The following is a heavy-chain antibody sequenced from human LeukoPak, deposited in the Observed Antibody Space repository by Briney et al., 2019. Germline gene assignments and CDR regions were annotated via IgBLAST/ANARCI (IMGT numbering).Heavy chain of an antibody. V-gene: IGHV3-30*02. CDR1: RFIFTSYD. CDR3: AKTPPRYYVKGSYPDY. J-gene: IGHJ4*02. CDR2: IRYSETET. Sequence: GGSLRLSCATSRFIFTSYDMHWFRQAPGKGLEWVAFIRYSETETYYADSVKGRFTISRDNSKDTLYLQMNSLRAEDTAVYYCAKTPPRYYVKGSYPDYWGQGTLLTVSS. D-gene: IGHD3-10*02.